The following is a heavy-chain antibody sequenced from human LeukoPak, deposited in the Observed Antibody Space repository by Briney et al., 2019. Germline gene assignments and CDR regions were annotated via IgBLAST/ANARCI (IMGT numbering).Heavy chain of an antibody. Sequence: GGSLRLSCAASGFTFSSYSMNWVRQAPGKGLEWVSYISSSSSTIYYADSVKGRFTISRDNAKDSLYLQMNSLRDEDTAVYYCARDATYYYDSSGYQTFDYWGQGTLVTVSS. V-gene: IGHV3-48*02. CDR2: ISSSSSTI. D-gene: IGHD3-22*01. CDR3: ARDATYYYDSSGYQTFDY. CDR1: GFTFSSYS. J-gene: IGHJ4*02.